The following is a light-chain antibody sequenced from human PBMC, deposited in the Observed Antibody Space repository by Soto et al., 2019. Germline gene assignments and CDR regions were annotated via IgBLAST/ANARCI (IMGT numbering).Light chain of an antibody. CDR3: QAYDYSLTACV. CDR2: EVS. V-gene: IGLV2-14*01. J-gene: IGLJ3*02. Sequence: QSVLTQPASVSGSPGQSITISCTGISSDVGGYNYVSWYQQHPGKAPKLMIYEVSNRPSGVSNRFSGSKSGNTASLTISGLXAEDEADYYCQAYDYSLTACVFGGGTKVTVL. CDR1: SSDVGGYNY.